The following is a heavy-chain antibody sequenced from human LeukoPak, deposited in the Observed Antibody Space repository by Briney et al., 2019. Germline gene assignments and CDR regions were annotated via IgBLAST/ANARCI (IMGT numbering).Heavy chain of an antibody. Sequence: ASVKVSLKASGYTFTGSYMHWVRQAPGQGLAWVGWINPNSGGTKYVLKFQGRVTMTMDTSMNTAYMELTRLRSDDTAVYYCARGDGSSWTNFDFWGQGTLVTVSS. D-gene: IGHD6-13*01. CDR3: ARGDGSSWTNFDF. J-gene: IGHJ4*02. V-gene: IGHV1-2*02. CDR1: GYTFTGSY. CDR2: INPNSGGT.